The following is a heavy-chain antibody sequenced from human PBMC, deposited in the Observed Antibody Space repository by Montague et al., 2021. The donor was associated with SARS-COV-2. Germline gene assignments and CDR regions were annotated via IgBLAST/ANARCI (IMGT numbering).Heavy chain of an antibody. CDR2: IWYDGSNK. CDR1: GFTFSSYG. CDR3: AREADYYYDSSGYYKPGTLDY. Sequence: SLRLSCAASGFTFSSYGKHWVRRAPGKGLEWVAVIWYDGSNKYYADSVKGRFTISRDNSKNTLYLQMNSLRAEDTAVYYCAREADYYYDSSGYYKPGTLDYWGQGTLVTVSS. J-gene: IGHJ4*02. V-gene: IGHV3-33*01. D-gene: IGHD3-22*01.